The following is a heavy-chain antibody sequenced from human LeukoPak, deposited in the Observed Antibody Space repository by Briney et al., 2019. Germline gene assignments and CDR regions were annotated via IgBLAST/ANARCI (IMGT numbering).Heavy chain of an antibody. V-gene: IGHV1-2*06. CDR1: GYTFTDSY. D-gene: IGHD1-26*01. CDR3: AKDHSGSYEY. J-gene: IGHJ4*02. CDR2: LHPNTGDT. Sequence: ASVKVSCKASGYTFTDSYIHWVRQAPGQGLEWMGLLHPNTGDTFYAQKFRGRVTMTRDTSISTAYMELSRLTSDDTAVYYCAKDHSGSYEYWAQGTLVTISS.